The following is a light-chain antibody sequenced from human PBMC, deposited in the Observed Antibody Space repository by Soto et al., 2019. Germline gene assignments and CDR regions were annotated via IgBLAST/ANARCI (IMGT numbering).Light chain of an antibody. CDR1: SSNIGAGYD. CDR2: GNR. CDR3: QSYDSSLSGSKVV. V-gene: IGLV1-40*01. Sequence: QSALTQPPSVSGAAGQRVTISCTGSSSNIGAGYDVHWYQQLPGTAPKLVIYGNRNRPSGVPDRFSGSKSGTSASLAITGLQAEDEADYYCQSYDSSLSGSKVVFGGGTKVTVL. J-gene: IGLJ2*01.